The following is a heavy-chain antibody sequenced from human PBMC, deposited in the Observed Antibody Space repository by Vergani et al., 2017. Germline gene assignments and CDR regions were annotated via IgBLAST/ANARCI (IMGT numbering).Heavy chain of an antibody. V-gene: IGHV1-2*02. Sequence: QVQLVQSGAEVKKPGASVKVSCKASGYTFTDYFIHWVRQAPGQGLEWMGWSNPNSGGTKYAQNFQGRLTMARDTSISTAYMELSRLRSDDTAVYYCARALTVNWFDPWGQGTLVTVSS. J-gene: IGHJ5*02. CDR2: SNPNSGGT. D-gene: IGHD4-11*01. CDR3: ARALTVNWFDP. CDR1: GYTFTDYF.